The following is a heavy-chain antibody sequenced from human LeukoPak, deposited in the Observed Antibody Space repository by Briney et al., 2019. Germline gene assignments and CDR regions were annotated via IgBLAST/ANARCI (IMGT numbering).Heavy chain of an antibody. V-gene: IGHV1-2*02. CDR1: GYTFTGYY. CDR3: ARVGWAYRVVVAAIGAFDI. CDR2: INSNSGGT. D-gene: IGHD2-15*01. J-gene: IGHJ3*02. Sequence: ASVKVSCKASGYTFTGYYMHWVRQAPGQGLEWMGWINSNSGGTNYAQKFQGRVTMTRDTSISTAYMELSRLRSDDTAVYYCARVGWAYRVVVAAIGAFDIWAQGTMVTVSS.